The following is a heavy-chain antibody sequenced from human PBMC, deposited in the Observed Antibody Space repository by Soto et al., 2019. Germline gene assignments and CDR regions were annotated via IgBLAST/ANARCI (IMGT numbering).Heavy chain of an antibody. Sequence: QLQLQESGSGLVKPSQTLSLTCAVSGGSISSGGYSWSWIRQPPGKGLEWIGYIYHSGSTYYNQSLMSRVTISVDRSKKQFSMKLSSVTAADTAVYYGARVVAVAGTGEYFDYWGQGTLVTVSS. CDR1: GGSISSGGYS. J-gene: IGHJ4*02. CDR3: ARVVAVAGTGEYFDY. V-gene: IGHV4-30-2*01. D-gene: IGHD6-19*01. CDR2: IYHSGST.